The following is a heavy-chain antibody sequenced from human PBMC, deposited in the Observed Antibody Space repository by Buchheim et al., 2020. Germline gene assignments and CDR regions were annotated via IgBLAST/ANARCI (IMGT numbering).Heavy chain of an antibody. J-gene: IGHJ4*02. CDR1: GFIFSNFG. CDR2: ISYDGSVD. CDR3: TKEPLVNTGYYYPH. Sequence: QVQLVESGGGVVQPGRSLRLSCAASGFIFSNFGMRWVRRAPGKGLEWVAVISYDGSVDYYAASVKGRFTISRDNSKNTTWVQMNSLRPEDTAVYYCTKEPLVNTGYYYPHWGQGTL. V-gene: IGHV3-30*18. D-gene: IGHD2/OR15-2a*01.